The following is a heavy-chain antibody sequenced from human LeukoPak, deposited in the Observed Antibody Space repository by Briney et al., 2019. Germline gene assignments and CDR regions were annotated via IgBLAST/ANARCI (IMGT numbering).Heavy chain of an antibody. CDR1: GGSISSYY. CDR2: IYTSGST. J-gene: IGHJ5*02. V-gene: IGHV4-4*07. CDR3: ARDLRYFDWTSEYNWFDP. Sequence: SETLSLTCTVSGGSISSYYWRWIRQPAGKGLEWIGRIYTSGSTNYNPSLKSRVTMSVDTSKNQFSLKLSSVTAADTAVYYCARDLRYFDWTSEYNWFDPWGQGTLVTVSS. D-gene: IGHD3-9*01.